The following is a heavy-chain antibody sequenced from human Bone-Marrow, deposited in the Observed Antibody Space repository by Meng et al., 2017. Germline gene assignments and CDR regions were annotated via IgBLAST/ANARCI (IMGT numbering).Heavy chain of an antibody. J-gene: IGHJ4*02. D-gene: IGHD2-15*01. Sequence: QGPRQESGPGLVKPSPTLSLTCTVSGGSISSGGYYWSWIRQHPGKGLEWIGYIYYSGSTYYNPSLKSRVTISVDTSKNQFSLKLSSVTAADTAVYYCARGRVVAATNPKFDYWGQGTLVTVSS. V-gene: IGHV4-31*03. CDR2: IYYSGST. CDR1: GGSISSGGYY. CDR3: ARGRVVAATNPKFDY.